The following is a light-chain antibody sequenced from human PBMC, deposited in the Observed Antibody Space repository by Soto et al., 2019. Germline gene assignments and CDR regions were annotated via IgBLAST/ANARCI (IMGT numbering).Light chain of an antibody. CDR1: QSVGNN. CDR3: KPYDTSPRP. V-gene: IGKV3-20*01. Sequence: SPGQRATLSFRTSQSVGNNLAWYQQKPGQANRIIIYDEYNRATGIPDRFSGSGSGTDFTPTIRRLEPEDFAVYYCKPYDTSPRPLGKGTKVDIK. J-gene: IGKJ1*01. CDR2: DEY.